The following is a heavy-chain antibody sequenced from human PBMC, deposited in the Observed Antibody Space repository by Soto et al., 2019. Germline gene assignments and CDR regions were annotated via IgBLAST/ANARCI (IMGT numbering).Heavy chain of an antibody. V-gene: IGHV4-31*03. CDR2: ISHSGRT. CDR3: ATIGVSGYLAV. J-gene: IGHJ6*02. D-gene: IGHD3-16*02. Sequence: SETLSLTCSVSGADINCGGFTWTWVRQHAGKGLECLRYISHSGRTDYNPSLKSRLCLSGDTSKNHFSLTLTSVTAADAAVYYCATIGVSGYLAVGDQGTTVTVSS. CDR1: GADINCGGFT.